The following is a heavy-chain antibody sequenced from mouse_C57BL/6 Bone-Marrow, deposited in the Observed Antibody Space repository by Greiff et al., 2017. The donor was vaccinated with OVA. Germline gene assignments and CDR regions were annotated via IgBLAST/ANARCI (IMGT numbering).Heavy chain of an antibody. V-gene: IGHV1-53*01. CDR2: INPSNGGT. Sequence: VQLQQPGTELVKPGASVKLSCKASGYTFTSYWMHWVKLRPGPGLEWIGNINPSNGGTNYNEKFKSKATLTVDKSSSTAYMQLSSLTSEDSAVYYCVYGSSFYWYFDVWGTGTTVTVSS. CDR3: VYGSSFYWYFDV. J-gene: IGHJ1*03. D-gene: IGHD1-1*01. CDR1: GYTFTSYW.